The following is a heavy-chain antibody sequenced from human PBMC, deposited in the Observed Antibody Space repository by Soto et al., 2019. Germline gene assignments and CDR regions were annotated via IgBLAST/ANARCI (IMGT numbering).Heavy chain of an antibody. D-gene: IGHD2-15*01. J-gene: IGHJ5*02. CDR3: ARDSQIVVVVAARYWFDP. V-gene: IGHV1-18*04. Sequence: GASVKVSCKASGYTFSNYGITWVRQAPGQGLEWMGWVNAGNGNTKYSQKFQGRVTITRDTSASTAYMELSSLRSDDTAVYYCARDSQIVVVVAARYWFDPWGQGTLVTVSS. CDR2: VNAGNGNT. CDR1: GYTFSNYG.